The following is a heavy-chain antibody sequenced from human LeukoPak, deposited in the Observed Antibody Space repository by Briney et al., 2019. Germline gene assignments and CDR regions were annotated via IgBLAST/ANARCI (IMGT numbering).Heavy chain of an antibody. CDR2: IRSKTDGGTT. CDR1: GFTFSSYE. Sequence: GGSLRLSCAASGFTFSSYEMNWVRQAPGKGLEWVGRIRSKTDGGTTDYAAPVKGRFTISRDDLKNTLYLQMNSLKTEDTAVYYCITDRNYYDSSGYYYEVYWGQGTLVTVSS. CDR3: ITDRNYYDSSGYYYEVY. D-gene: IGHD3-22*01. J-gene: IGHJ4*02. V-gene: IGHV3-15*01.